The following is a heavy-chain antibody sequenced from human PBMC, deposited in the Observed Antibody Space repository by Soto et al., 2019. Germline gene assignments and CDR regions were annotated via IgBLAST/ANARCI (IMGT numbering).Heavy chain of an antibody. J-gene: IGHJ3*02. Sequence: ASVKVSCKASGYTFTSYGISWVRQAPGQGLEWMGWISAYNGNTNYAQKLQGRVTMTTDTSTSKAYMELRSLRSNDTAVYYCARDLGYCSGGSCYRDAFDILGQGTMVTVSS. CDR3: ARDLGYCSGGSCYRDAFDI. CDR2: ISAYNGNT. V-gene: IGHV1-18*01. CDR1: GYTFTSYG. D-gene: IGHD2-15*01.